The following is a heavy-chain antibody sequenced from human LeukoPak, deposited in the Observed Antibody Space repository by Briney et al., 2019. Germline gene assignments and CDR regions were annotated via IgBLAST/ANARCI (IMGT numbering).Heavy chain of an antibody. Sequence: GESLKISCQVSGYRFTTFWIAWVRQMPGKGLEWMGIISPGDSTTTYSPSFQGQVTISADRSISTVYLQWSSLKASDTAMYYCAGQTYSKSSSDYWGQGALVIVSS. J-gene: IGHJ4*02. CDR1: GYRFTTFW. CDR2: ISPGDSTT. D-gene: IGHD6-6*01. V-gene: IGHV5-51*01. CDR3: AGQTYSKSSSDY.